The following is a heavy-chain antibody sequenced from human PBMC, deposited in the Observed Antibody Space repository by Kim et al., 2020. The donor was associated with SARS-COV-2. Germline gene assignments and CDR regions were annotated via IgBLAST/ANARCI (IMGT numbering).Heavy chain of an antibody. Sequence: ASVKVSCKASGYTFTSYYMHWVRQAPGQGLEWMGIINPSGGSTSYAQKFQGRVTMTRDTSTSTVYMELSSLRSEDTAVYYCARGGQIFGVVIIYYFDYWGQGTLVTVSS. D-gene: IGHD3-3*01. CDR3: ARGGQIFGVVIIYYFDY. V-gene: IGHV1-46*01. J-gene: IGHJ4*02. CDR1: GYTFTSYY. CDR2: INPSGGST.